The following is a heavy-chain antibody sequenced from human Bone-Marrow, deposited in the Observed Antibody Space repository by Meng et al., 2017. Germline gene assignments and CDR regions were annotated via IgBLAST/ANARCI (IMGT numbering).Heavy chain of an antibody. CDR2: ISDTAAEK. V-gene: IGHV3-23*01. CDR3: AKSYNTFPWRGFFDD. J-gene: IGHJ4*02. Sequence: GESLKISCVASGFAFGSYIMTWVRQSPGKGLEWVSFISDTAAEKYYADSVKGRFTISRDNSKNTVYLQISSLRVEDTALYYCAKSYNTFPWRGFFDDWGQGSLVTVSS. CDR1: GFAFGSYI. D-gene: IGHD1-14*01.